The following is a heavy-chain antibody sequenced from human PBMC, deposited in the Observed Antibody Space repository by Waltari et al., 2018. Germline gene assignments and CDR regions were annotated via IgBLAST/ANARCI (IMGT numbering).Heavy chain of an antibody. CDR3: ARHIDSIRSA. J-gene: IGHJ5*02. Sequence: QVQLVQSGAAVKKPGASVQVSCKASGYTFTDSFIDGVRHAPGQWLEWMGRINPKSGATTYPQKLQGRITMTRDTSIGTAYMELGSVTSDDTALYYCARHIDSIRSAWGQGTLVTVSS. V-gene: IGHV1-2*06. D-gene: IGHD2-21*01. CDR1: GYTFTDSF. CDR2: INPKSGAT.